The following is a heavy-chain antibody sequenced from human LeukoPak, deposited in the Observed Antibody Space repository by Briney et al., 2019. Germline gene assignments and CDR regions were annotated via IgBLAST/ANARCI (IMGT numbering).Heavy chain of an antibody. V-gene: IGHV4-34*01. D-gene: IGHD1-20*01. J-gene: IGHJ4*02. CDR1: GGSFSGYY. Sequence: PSETLSLTCAVYGGSFSGYYWSWIRQPPGKGLEWIGEINHSGSTNYNPSLKSRVTISVDPSKNQFSLKLSSVTAADTAVYYCARGPPRYNWNAPFFYFDYWGQGTLVTVSS. CDR3: ARGPPRYNWNAPFFYFDY. CDR2: INHSGST.